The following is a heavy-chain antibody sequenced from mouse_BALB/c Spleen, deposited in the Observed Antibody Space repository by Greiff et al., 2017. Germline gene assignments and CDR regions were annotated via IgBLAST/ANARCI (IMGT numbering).Heavy chain of an antibody. CDR2: INPSSGYT. V-gene: IGHV1-4*02. Sequence: VQLQQSAAELARPGASVKMSCKASGYTFTSYTMHWVKQRPGQGLEWIGYINPSSGYTEYNQKFKDKTTLTADKSSSTAYMQLSSLTSEDSAVYYCARRRTTWAMDYWGQGTSVTVSS. CDR1: GYTFTSYT. J-gene: IGHJ4*01. CDR3: ARRRTTWAMDY.